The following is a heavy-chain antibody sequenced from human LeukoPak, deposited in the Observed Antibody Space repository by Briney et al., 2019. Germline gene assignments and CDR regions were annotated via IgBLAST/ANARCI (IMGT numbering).Heavy chain of an antibody. CDR1: GYSFTSYW. J-gene: IGHJ4*02. Sequence: GESLKISCKGSGYSFTSYWIGWVRRMPGKGLEWMGIIYPGDSDTRYSPSFQGQVTISADKSISTAYLQWSSLKASDTAMYYCASRLGSSGWYFDYWGQGTLVTVSS. D-gene: IGHD6-19*01. V-gene: IGHV5-51*01. CDR2: IYPGDSDT. CDR3: ASRLGSSGWYFDY.